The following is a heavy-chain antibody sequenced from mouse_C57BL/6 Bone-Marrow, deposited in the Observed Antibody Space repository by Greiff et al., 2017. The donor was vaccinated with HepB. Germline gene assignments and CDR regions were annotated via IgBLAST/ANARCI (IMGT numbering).Heavy chain of an antibody. V-gene: IGHV1-82*01. D-gene: IGHD3-1*01. J-gene: IGHJ2*01. CDR1: GYAFSSSW. Sequence: VQLQESGPELVKPGASVKISCKASGYAFSSSWMNWVKQRPGQGLEWIGRIYPGNGDTNYNGKFKGKATLTADKSSSTAYMQLSSLTSEDSAVYFCAKTGRLSYEDWGKGTTLTVST. CDR2: IYPGNGDT. CDR3: AKTGRLSYED.